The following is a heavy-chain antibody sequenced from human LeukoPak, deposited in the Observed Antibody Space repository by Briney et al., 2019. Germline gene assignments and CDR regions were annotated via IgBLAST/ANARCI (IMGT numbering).Heavy chain of an antibody. Sequence: SETLSLTCAVYGGSFSGYYWSWIRQPPGKGLEWIGEINHSGSTNYNPSLKSRVTISVDTSKNQFSLKLSSVTAADTAVYYCARGSIQLWSYYFDYWGQGTLVTVSS. V-gene: IGHV4-34*01. D-gene: IGHD5-18*01. CDR2: INHSGST. J-gene: IGHJ4*02. CDR1: GGSFSGYY. CDR3: ARGSIQLWSYYFDY.